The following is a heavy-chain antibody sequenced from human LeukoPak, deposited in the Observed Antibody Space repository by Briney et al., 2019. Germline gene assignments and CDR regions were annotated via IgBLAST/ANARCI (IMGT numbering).Heavy chain of an antibody. D-gene: IGHD5-18*01. Sequence: KPSGTLSLTCTGSGGSISSYYWSWIRQPPGKGLEWIGYIYYSGSTNYNPSLKSRVTISVDTSKNQFSLKLSSVTAADTAVYYCARLYGGYSYGYVDYWGQGTLVTVSS. CDR2: IYYSGST. CDR3: ARLYGGYSYGYVDY. V-gene: IGHV4-59*08. J-gene: IGHJ4*02. CDR1: GGSISSYY.